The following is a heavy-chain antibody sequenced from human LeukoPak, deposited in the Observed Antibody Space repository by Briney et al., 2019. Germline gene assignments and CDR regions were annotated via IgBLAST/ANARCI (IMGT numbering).Heavy chain of an antibody. V-gene: IGHV3-30-3*01. CDR2: ISYDGSNK. J-gene: IGHJ4*02. Sequence: PGGSLRLSCAASGFTFSSCAMHWVRQAPGKGLEWVAVISYDGSNKYYADSVKGRFTISRDNSKNTLYLQMNSLRAEDTAVYYCARFPLYCSSTSCYTNYFDYWGQGTLVTVSS. D-gene: IGHD2-2*02. CDR3: ARFPLYCSSTSCYTNYFDY. CDR1: GFTFSSCA.